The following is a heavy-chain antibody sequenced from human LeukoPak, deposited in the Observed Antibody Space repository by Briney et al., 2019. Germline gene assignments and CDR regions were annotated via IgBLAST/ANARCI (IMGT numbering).Heavy chain of an antibody. D-gene: IGHD2-21*02. Sequence: GASVKVSCKASGYTFTSYGISWVRQAPGQGLEWMGWISAYNGNTNYAQKLQGRVTMTTDTSTSTAYMELRSLRSDDTAVYYCARVSATARESDAFDIWGQGTMVTVSS. CDR2: ISAYNGNT. CDR1: GYTFTSYG. J-gene: IGHJ3*02. V-gene: IGHV1-18*01. CDR3: ARVSATARESDAFDI.